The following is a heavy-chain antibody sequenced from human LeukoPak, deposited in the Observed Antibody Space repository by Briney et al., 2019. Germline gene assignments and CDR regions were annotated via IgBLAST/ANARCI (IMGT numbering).Heavy chain of an antibody. CDR3: ASSIAVAGSADYFDY. Sequence: ASVKVSCKASGYSFTSYGISWVRQAPGQGLEWMGGISAYNGNTNYAQKLQGRVTMTTDTSTSTAYMELRSLRSDDTAVYYCASSIAVAGSADYFDYWGQGTLVTVSS. J-gene: IGHJ4*02. V-gene: IGHV1-18*04. CDR1: GYSFTSYG. CDR2: ISAYNGNT. D-gene: IGHD6-19*01.